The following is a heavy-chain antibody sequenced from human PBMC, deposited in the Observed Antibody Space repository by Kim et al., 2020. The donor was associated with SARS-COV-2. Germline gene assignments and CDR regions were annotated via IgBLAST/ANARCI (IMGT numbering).Heavy chain of an antibody. CDR2: IKHDGSEK. CDR1: GFTFSKYW. J-gene: IGHJ5*02. Sequence: GGSLRLSCAATGFTFSKYWMTWVRQAPGKGLEWVANIKHDGSEKHYVDSVKGRFTISRDNAKSSLYLQMNSLRADDTAMYYCVRGVFSFDPWGQGTLVTV. V-gene: IGHV3-7*03. CDR3: VRGVFSFDP. D-gene: IGHD3-3*01.